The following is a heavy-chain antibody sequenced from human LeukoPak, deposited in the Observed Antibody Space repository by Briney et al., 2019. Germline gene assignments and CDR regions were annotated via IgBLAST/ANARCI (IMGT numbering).Heavy chain of an antibody. D-gene: IGHD5-18*01. V-gene: IGHV4-38-2*01. Sequence: SETLSLTCAVSSYSISSGYYWGWIRQPPGKGLEWSGCIYHSGSTYYNPSLKSRDTISVDTSKNQFSLKLSAVTATDTAVYYCASGYDSYYFDSWGQGTLGTVSS. CDR3: ASGYDSYYFDS. J-gene: IGHJ4*02. CDR2: IYHSGST. CDR1: SYSISSGYY.